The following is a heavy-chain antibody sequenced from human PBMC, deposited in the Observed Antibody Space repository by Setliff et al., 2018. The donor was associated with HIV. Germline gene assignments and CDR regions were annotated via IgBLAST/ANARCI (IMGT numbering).Heavy chain of an antibody. CDR3: VRRVKVTSRSYNYFDS. V-gene: IGHV5-51*01. D-gene: IGHD2-21*02. J-gene: IGHJ5*01. CDR1: GYNFLTQW. CDR2: IYPGDSDT. Sequence: PGESLKISCEASGYNFLTQWIGWVRQKPGKGLEWVGIIYPGDSDTTYSPAFQGQVTISADKSINSAYLQWDSLKASDSAVYYCVRRVKVTSRSYNYFDSWGQGTLVTVSS.